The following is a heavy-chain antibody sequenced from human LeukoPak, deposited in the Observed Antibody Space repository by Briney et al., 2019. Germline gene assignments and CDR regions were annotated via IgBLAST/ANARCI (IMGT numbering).Heavy chain of an antibody. Sequence: GASVKVSCKASGYTFTFYYIHWVRQAPGQGLEWMGWINPNSGGTNYAQKFQGRFTMTRDTSITTAYMELSRLRSDDTAMYYCARTWGLASCAGDCLHDAFDIWGQGTMVTVSS. CDR1: GYTFTFYY. J-gene: IGHJ3*02. D-gene: IGHD2-21*02. CDR3: ARTWGLASCAGDCLHDAFDI. CDR2: INPNSGGT. V-gene: IGHV1-2*02.